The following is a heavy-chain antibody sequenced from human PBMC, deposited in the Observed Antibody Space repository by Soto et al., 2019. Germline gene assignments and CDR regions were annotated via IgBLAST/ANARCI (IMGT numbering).Heavy chain of an antibody. Sequence: QMQLVESGGGVVQPGRSLRLSCAASGFTFSSYGMHWVRQAPGKGLEWVAVIWYDGSNKYYADSVKGRFTISRDNSKNTLYLQMNSLRAEDTAVYYCARDPVYSSSLDAFDIWGQGTMVTVSS. J-gene: IGHJ3*02. CDR1: GFTFSSYG. CDR3: ARDPVYSSSLDAFDI. CDR2: IWYDGSNK. D-gene: IGHD6-13*01. V-gene: IGHV3-33*01.